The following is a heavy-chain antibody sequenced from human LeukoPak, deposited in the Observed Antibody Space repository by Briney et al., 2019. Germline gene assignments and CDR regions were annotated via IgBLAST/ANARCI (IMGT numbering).Heavy chain of an antibody. D-gene: IGHD4-23*01. Sequence: GGSLRLSCAASGFTFSSYSMNWVRQAPGKGLEWVSSISSSSSYIYYADSVKGRFTISRDNSKNTLYLQMNSLRAEDTAVYYCARDGGEIYYYYYGMDVWGQGTTVTVSS. V-gene: IGHV3-21*01. CDR1: GFTFSSYS. CDR2: ISSSSSYI. J-gene: IGHJ6*02. CDR3: ARDGGEIYYYYYGMDV.